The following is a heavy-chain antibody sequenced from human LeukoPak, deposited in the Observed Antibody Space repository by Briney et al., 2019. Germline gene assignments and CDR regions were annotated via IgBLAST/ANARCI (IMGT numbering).Heavy chain of an antibody. J-gene: IGHJ4*02. CDR2: INHSGRT. D-gene: IGHD1-26*01. Sequence: SETLPLTCAVYGGSFSGYYGSWIRQPPGKGLEWIGEINHSGRTNYNPSLKRRVTISVDPSKNQFSLKLSSVTAADTAVYYCARELHSGSYYFDYWGQGTLVIVSS. CDR3: ARELHSGSYYFDY. V-gene: IGHV4-34*01. CDR1: GGSFSGYY.